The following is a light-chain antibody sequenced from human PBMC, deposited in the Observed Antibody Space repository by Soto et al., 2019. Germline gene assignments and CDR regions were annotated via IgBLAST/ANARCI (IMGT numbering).Light chain of an antibody. CDR2: DVS. J-gene: IGLJ2*01. CDR1: SSDVGGYNY. CDR3: SSFTSSSTTV. Sequence: QSVLTQPASVSGSPGQSITISCTGTSSDVGGYNYVSWYQQHPGKVPKLLIFDVSDRPSGVSSRFSGSKSGNTPSLTISGLQAEDEADYYCSSFTSSSTTVFGGGTKLTVL. V-gene: IGLV2-14*03.